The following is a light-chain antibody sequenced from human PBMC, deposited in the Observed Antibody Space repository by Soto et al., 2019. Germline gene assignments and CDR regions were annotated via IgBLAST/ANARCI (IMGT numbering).Light chain of an antibody. Sequence: DIAMTQSPATLSVSPGERATLSCRASQSISTELAWYQQIPGQPPRLLIYSASTRATGVPPKFTGSGSGSEFTHSISGLQSEDVAIYYCQQGHIWPLTFGQGTRLE. J-gene: IGKJ2*01. CDR2: SAS. V-gene: IGKV3-15*01. CDR3: QQGHIWPLT. CDR1: QSISTE.